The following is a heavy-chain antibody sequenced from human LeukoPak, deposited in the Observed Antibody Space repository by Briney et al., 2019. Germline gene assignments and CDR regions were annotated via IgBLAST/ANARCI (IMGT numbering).Heavy chain of an antibody. D-gene: IGHD5-18*01. V-gene: IGHV4-59*01. CDR1: GGSISSYY. CDR3: ARGGTGYSSYYNMDV. J-gene: IGHJ6*02. Sequence: SETLSLTCTVFGGSISSYYWCWIRQPPGKGLEWIGYIHYSGSTNYNPSLKSRVTMAVDTSENQLSLNLSSVTTADTAVYYCARGGTGYSSYYNMDVWGQGTTVTVSS. CDR2: IHYSGST.